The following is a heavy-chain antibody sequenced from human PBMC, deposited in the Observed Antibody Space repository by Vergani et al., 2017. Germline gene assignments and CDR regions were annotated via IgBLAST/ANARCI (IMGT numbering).Heavy chain of an antibody. CDR2: ISYDGSIK. Sequence: VQLLESGEGLVQPGGSLRLSCAASGFTFSSYAMSWVRQAPGKGLEWVADISYDGSIKYNADSVKGRFTISRDNSKNTLYLQMNSLRAEDTAVYYCANTAPAAIAPFDYWGQGTLVTVSS. D-gene: IGHD2-2*02. J-gene: IGHJ4*02. CDR1: GFTFSSYA. CDR3: ANTAPAAIAPFDY. V-gene: IGHV3-30*18.